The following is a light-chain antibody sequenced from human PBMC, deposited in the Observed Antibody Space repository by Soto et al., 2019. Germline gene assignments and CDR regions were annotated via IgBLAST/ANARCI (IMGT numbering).Light chain of an antibody. CDR1: EGIGSD. CDR3: QQFDIYPLT. J-gene: IGKJ4*01. V-gene: IGKV1-13*02. CDR2: EAS. Sequence: AIQLTQSPSSLSASIRDSVTITCRASEGIGSDLAWYQQKPGKAPKLLIYEASNLGSGVPSRFSGSGSGTDFTLTISSLQPEDFATYYCQQFDIYPLTFGGGTKVEIK.